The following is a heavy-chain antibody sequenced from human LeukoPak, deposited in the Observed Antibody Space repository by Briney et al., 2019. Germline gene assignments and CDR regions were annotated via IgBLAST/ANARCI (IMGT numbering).Heavy chain of an antibody. CDR1: GFTFSSYW. J-gene: IGHJ1*01. Sequence: PGGSLRLSCAASGFTFSSYWMHWVRQAPGKGLVWVSRIRSGGKTNYADSVKGRFTISRDNAKNTVSLQMNSLRAEATGVYYCARAPSEIGGYYPEYFRHWGQGTLVTVSS. V-gene: IGHV3-74*01. CDR3: ARAPSEIGGYYPEYFRH. CDR2: IRSGGKT. D-gene: IGHD3-22*01.